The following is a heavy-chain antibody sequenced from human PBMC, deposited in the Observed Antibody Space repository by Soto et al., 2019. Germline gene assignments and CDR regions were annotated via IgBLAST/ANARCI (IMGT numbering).Heavy chain of an antibody. J-gene: IGHJ3*02. V-gene: IGHV4-34*01. CDR3: ARAWGHAADI. D-gene: IGHD7-27*01. Sequence: PSETLALTCAVYGGSLSGDYWSWIRQPPGKGLEWIGEINHSGSTNYNPSLKSRVTISVDTSKNQFSLKLSSVTAADTAVYYCARAWGHAADIWGQGTMVTVS. CDR2: INHSGST. CDR1: GGSLSGDY.